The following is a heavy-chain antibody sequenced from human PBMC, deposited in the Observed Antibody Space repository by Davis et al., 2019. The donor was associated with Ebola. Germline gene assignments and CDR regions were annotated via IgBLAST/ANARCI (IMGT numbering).Heavy chain of an antibody. CDR3: ASGTAAWF. J-gene: IGHJ4*02. CDR2: VGDGT. D-gene: IGHD1-14*01. Sequence: GGSLRLSCTASGFTFSSYAMSWVRQAPGKGLDWVSVVGDGTYYADSVKGRFTISRDNSRNTLYLQMNSLRAEDTAVYYCASGTAAWFWGQGTLVTVSS. CDR1: GFTFSSYA. V-gene: IGHV3-23*01.